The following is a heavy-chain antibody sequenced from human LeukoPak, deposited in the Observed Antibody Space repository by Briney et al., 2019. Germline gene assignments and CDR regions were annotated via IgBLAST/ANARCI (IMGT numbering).Heavy chain of an antibody. Sequence: SETLSLTCTVSGGSISSYYWSWIRQPPGKGLEWIGYIYYSGSTNYNPSLKNRVTISVDTSKNQFSLKLSSVTAADTAVYYCARELYAAFDYWGQGTLVTVSS. CDR2: IYYSGST. V-gene: IGHV4-59*01. J-gene: IGHJ4*02. CDR1: GGSISSYY. D-gene: IGHD2/OR15-2a*01. CDR3: ARELYAAFDY.